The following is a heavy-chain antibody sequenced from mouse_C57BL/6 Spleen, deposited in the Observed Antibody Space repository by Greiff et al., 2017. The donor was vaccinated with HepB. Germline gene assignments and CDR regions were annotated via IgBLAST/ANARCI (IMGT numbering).Heavy chain of an antibody. Sequence: QVQLKQSGPELVKPGASVKISCKASGYAFSSSWMNWVKQRPGKGLEWIGRIYPGDGDTNYNGKFKGKATLTADKSSSTAYMQLSSLTSEDSAVYFCARSGGITPLDCWGEGTTLTVSS. V-gene: IGHV1-82*01. CDR3: ARSGGITPLDC. CDR1: GYAFSSSW. J-gene: IGHJ2*01. D-gene: IGHD1-1*01. CDR2: IYPGDGDT.